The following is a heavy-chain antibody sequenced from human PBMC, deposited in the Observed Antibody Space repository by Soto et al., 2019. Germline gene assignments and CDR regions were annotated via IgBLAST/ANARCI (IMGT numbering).Heavy chain of an antibody. CDR2: IIPILGIA. Sequence: ASVKVSCKASGGTFSSYTISWVRQAPGQGLEWMGRIIPILGIANYAQKFQGRVTITADKSTSTAYMELSSLRSEDTAVYYCARGPLWFGESHFDYWGQGTLVTVSS. CDR3: ARGPLWFGESHFDY. J-gene: IGHJ4*02. CDR1: GGTFSSYT. V-gene: IGHV1-69*02. D-gene: IGHD3-10*01.